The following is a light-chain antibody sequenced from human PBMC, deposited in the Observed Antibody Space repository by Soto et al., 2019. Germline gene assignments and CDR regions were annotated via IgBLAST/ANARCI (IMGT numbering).Light chain of an antibody. CDR2: DAS. Sequence: DIQMTQSPSSLSASVGDRVTITCQASQAISNYLNWYQQKPGKAPKLLIYDASNWDTGVPSRFSGSGSGTDFTFTISSLQPEDIATYYCQQYDNLPPYTFGQGTKLEIK. V-gene: IGKV1-33*01. J-gene: IGKJ2*01. CDR1: QAISNY. CDR3: QQYDNLPPYT.